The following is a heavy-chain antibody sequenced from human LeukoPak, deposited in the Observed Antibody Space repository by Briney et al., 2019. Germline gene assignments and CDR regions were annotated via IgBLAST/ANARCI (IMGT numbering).Heavy chain of an antibody. Sequence: GASVKVSCKASSYTFAGYSMHWVRQAPGQGLEWMGWNNPNSGGTNYAQTFQGRVTMNGDTYISTAYMELSRLTSDDTAVYYCARGRGSDSLDYWGQGTLVTVSS. D-gene: IGHD1-26*01. J-gene: IGHJ4*02. V-gene: IGHV1-2*02. CDR3: ARGRGSDSLDY. CDR2: NNPNSGGT. CDR1: SYTFAGYS.